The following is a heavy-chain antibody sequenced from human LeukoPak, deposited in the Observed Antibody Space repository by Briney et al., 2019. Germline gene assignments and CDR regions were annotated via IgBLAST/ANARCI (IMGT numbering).Heavy chain of an antibody. J-gene: IGHJ4*02. CDR1: GGSISSGDYY. Sequence: TLSLTCTVSGGSISSGDYYWSWIRQPPGKGLEWIGYIYYSGSTYYNPSLKSRVTISVDTSKNQFSLKLSSVTAADTAVYYCARGRGYSGYDLGYWGQGTLVTVSS. CDR3: ARGRGYSGYDLGY. CDR2: IYYSGST. V-gene: IGHV4-30-4*01. D-gene: IGHD5-12*01.